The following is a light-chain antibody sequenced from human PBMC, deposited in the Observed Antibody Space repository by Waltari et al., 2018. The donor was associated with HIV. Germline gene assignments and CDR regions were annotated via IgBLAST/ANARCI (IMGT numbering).Light chain of an antibody. J-gene: IGLJ2*01. CDR1: SSDVGGYNY. CDR2: EVG. Sequence: QSALTQPASVSGSPGQSITISCTGTSSDVGGYNYVSWYQQHPGRAPKLMIYEVGNRPSGVSNRFSGSKSGNTASLTISGLQAEDEADYYCSSYTSSSPVGVFGGGTKLTVL. CDR3: SSYTSSSPVGV. V-gene: IGLV2-14*01.